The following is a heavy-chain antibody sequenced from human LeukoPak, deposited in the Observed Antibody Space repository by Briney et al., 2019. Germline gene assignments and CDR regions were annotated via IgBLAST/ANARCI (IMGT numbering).Heavy chain of an antibody. V-gene: IGHV1-69*06. CDR1: GGTFSSYA. CDR3: AAPFQTPSITMVRGVISRNFDY. CDR2: IIPIFGTA. D-gene: IGHD3-10*01. Sequence: ASVKVSCKASGGTFSSYAISWVRQAPGQGLEWMGGIIPIFGTANYAQKFQGRVTMTEDTSTDTAYMELSSLRSEDTAVYYCAAPFQTPSITMVRGVISRNFDYWGQGTLVTVSS. J-gene: IGHJ4*02.